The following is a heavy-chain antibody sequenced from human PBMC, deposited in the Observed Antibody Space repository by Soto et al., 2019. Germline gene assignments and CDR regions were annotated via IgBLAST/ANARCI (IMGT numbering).Heavy chain of an antibody. V-gene: IGHV1-69*01. CDR1: GGSFSSFS. D-gene: IGHD3-22*01. J-gene: IGHJ4*02. CDR2: IIPILGTA. Sequence: QVILAQSGAEVKKPGSSVKVSCKVSGGSFSSFSIIWVRQAPGQRFEWMGGIIPILGTANCTKKCQDRVTFTADESTATADMTLSSLTAEDTAFYYCTAFDSNGYYPQNHYWGPGTQVTVSS. CDR3: TAFDSNGYYPQNHY.